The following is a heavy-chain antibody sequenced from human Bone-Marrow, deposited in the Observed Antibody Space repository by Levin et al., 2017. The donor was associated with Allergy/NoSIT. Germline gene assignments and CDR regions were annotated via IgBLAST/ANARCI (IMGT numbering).Heavy chain of an antibody. CDR2: ISGSGGST. J-gene: IGHJ2*01. D-gene: IGHD3-22*01. Sequence: PGGSLRLSCAASGFTFSSYAMSWVRQAPGKGLEWVSGISGSGGSTYYADSVKGRFTISRDNSKNTMYLQMNSLRAEDTAVYYCANRGGYSNWHFDLWGRGTLVTVSS. V-gene: IGHV3-23*01. CDR1: GFTFSSYA. CDR3: ANRGGYSNWHFDL.